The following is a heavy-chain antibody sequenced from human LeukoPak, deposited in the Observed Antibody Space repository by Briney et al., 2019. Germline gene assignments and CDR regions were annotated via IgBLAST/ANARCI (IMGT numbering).Heavy chain of an antibody. Sequence: SETLSLTCTVSGGSISSYYWIWIRQPPGKGLEWIGNIYYSGSTNYNTSLKSRVTISVNTSKNQFSQKLRSVTAADTAVYYCARGVYDFWSGPVVYYMDVWGKGTTVTVSS. D-gene: IGHD3-3*01. CDR2: IYYSGST. J-gene: IGHJ6*03. V-gene: IGHV4-59*01. CDR1: GGSISSYY. CDR3: ARGVYDFWSGPVVYYMDV.